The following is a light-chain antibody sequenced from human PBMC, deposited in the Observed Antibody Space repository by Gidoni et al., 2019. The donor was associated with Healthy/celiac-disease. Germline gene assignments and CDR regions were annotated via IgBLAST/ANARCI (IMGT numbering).Light chain of an antibody. CDR2: GAS. V-gene: IGKV3-20*01. CDR1: QSVSSSY. Sequence: DIVLTQSPGTLSLSPGERATLSCRASQSVSSSYLAWYQQKPGQAPRLLIYGASSRATGIPERFSGSGSGTDFTLTISRLEPEDFAVYYCQQYGSSPPYTFGQXTKLEIK. CDR3: QQYGSSPPYT. J-gene: IGKJ2*01.